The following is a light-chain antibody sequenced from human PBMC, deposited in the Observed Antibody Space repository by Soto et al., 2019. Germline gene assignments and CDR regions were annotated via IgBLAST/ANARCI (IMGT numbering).Light chain of an antibody. CDR1: QSVGSN. CDR3: QQYNDWPPM. J-gene: IGKJ1*01. CDR2: GAS. V-gene: IGKV3-15*01. Sequence: EIVMTQDPATLSVSPGDGATLSCRASQSVGSNLAWYQQKPGQAPRLLVSGASTRATGIPARFSGSGSGTEFTLTISSLQSEDSAVYYCQQYNDWPPMFGQGTKWIS.